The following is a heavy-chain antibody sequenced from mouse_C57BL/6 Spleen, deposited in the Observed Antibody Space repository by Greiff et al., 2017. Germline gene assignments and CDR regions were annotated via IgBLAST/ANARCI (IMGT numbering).Heavy chain of an antibody. CDR1: GYTFTSYG. CDR2: IYPRSGNT. Sequence: VQLQQSGAELARPGASVKLSCKASGYTFTSYGISWVKQRTGQGLEWIGEIYPRSGNTYYNEKFKGKATLTADKYSSTAYMELRSLTSEDSAVYFCARSDDGYPYYYAMDYWGQGTSVTVSS. CDR3: ARSDDGYPYYYAMDY. V-gene: IGHV1-81*01. J-gene: IGHJ4*01. D-gene: IGHD2-3*01.